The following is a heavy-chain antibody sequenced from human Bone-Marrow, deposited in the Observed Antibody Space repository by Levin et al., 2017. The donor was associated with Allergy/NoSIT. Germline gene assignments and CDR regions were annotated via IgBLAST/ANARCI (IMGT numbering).Heavy chain of an antibody. D-gene: IGHD1-1*01. V-gene: IGHV4-31*03. Sequence: SQTLSLTCTVSGGSISSAGYHWTWIRQYPGKGLEWIGYISYRGSTYFNPSFKSRLTTPIDTSEQHFSLKLTSESAADTAIYYCARLDGYSFDYWGQGALVTVSS. CDR1: GGSISSAGYH. CDR2: ISYRGST. J-gene: IGHJ4*02. CDR3: ARLDGYSFDY.